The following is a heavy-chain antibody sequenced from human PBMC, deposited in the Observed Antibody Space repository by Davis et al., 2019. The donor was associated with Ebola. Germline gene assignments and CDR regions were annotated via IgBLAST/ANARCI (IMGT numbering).Heavy chain of an antibody. CDR2: INKNGDST. CDR1: GFTFHNYG. CDR3: AREATAAGRQYYLDF. J-gene: IGHJ4*02. V-gene: IGHV3-20*04. Sequence: GESLKISCAASGFTFHNYGLNWVRQAPGKGLEWISGINKNGDSTGYADSVKGRFTISRDNVRNSLYLQLTSLRADDTALYFCAREATAAGRQYYLDFWGQGTQVIVSS. D-gene: IGHD6-13*01.